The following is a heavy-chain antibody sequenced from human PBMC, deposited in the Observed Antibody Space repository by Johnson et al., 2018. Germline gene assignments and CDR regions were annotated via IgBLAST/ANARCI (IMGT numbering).Heavy chain of an antibody. D-gene: IGHD1-1*01. Sequence: VELQESGGGSVQPGGSLRLSCAASGFTFNMYWMHWVRQAPGKGLVWVSRIISDGSSATYADSVKGPFTTSRENAKNTLYLQMNSLRADDTAVYYCARDSRYNIDSWGQGTLVTVSS. CDR1: GFTFNMYW. J-gene: IGHJ4*02. CDR3: ARDSRYNIDS. CDR2: IISDGSSA. V-gene: IGHV3-74*01.